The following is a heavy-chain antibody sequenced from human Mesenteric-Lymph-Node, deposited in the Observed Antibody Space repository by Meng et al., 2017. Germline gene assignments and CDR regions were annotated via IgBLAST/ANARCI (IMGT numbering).Heavy chain of an antibody. J-gene: IGHJ4*02. Sequence: ASVKVSCKTSGNTFTSNAITWVRQAPGQGLEWMGWISAYNGNTNYAQKLQGRVTMTTDTSTSTAYMELRSLRSDDTAVYYCARVGVVVTTYFDYWGQGTLVTVSS. V-gene: IGHV1-18*01. CDR2: ISAYNGNT. D-gene: IGHD2-21*02. CDR3: ARVGVVVTTYFDY. CDR1: GNTFTSNA.